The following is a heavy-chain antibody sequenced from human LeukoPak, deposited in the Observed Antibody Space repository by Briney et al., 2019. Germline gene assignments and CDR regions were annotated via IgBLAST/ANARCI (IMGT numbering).Heavy chain of an antibody. Sequence: GGSLRLSCAGSGFTFSNYGMTWVRQAPGKGLEWVSAISGRGDTTRYGESVKGRFTVSRDNSKNTLYLEMTNLRAEDAAVYFCAMDPNGDHLGAFDFWGQGTLVTVSS. D-gene: IGHD2-21*02. CDR1: GFTFSNYG. V-gene: IGHV3-23*01. CDR3: AMDPNGDHLGAFDF. J-gene: IGHJ3*01. CDR2: ISGRGDTT.